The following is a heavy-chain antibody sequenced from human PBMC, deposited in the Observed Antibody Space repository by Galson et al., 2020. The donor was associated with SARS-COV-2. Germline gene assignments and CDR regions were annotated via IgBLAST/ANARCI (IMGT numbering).Heavy chain of an antibody. Sequence: ASVKVSCKASGYTFTGYYMHWVRQAPGQGLEWMGWNNPNSGGTNYAQKFQGRVTMTRDTSISIAYMELSRLRSDDTAVYYCARDGTAMVTNCFDIWGQGTMVTVSS. D-gene: IGHD5-18*01. CDR2: NNPNSGGT. CDR1: GYTFTGYY. V-gene: IGHV1-2*02. CDR3: ARDGTAMVTNCFDI. J-gene: IGHJ3*02.